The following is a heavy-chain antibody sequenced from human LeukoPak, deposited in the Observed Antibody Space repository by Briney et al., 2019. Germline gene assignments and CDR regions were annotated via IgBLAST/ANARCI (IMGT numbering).Heavy chain of an antibody. CDR2: ISYDGPNK. CDR1: GXTFNSYG. D-gene: IGHD5-18*01. CDR3: AKEKLPSGYSFLTDY. J-gene: IGHJ4*02. V-gene: IGHV3-30*18. Sequence: PGGSLRLSCAASGXTFNSYGVHWVRQAPGKGLEWVVVISYDGPNKYYADSVKGRFTISRDDSKSTLYLQMNSLRPEDTAVYYCAKEKLPSGYSFLTDYWGQGTLVTVSS.